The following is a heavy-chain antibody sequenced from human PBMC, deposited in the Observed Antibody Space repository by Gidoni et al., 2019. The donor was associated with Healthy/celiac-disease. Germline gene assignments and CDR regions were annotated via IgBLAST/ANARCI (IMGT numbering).Heavy chain of an antibody. D-gene: IGHD3-3*01. CDR3: ARESVTIFGVVQKTIGDY. CDR1: GFPFGRSA. CDR2: ISYDGSNE. V-gene: IGHV3-30*04. Sequence: VHLVASGGGVVQPGRSLRLHGPAPGFPFGRSAMHWVGQAPGKGLEWVAVISYDGSNEYNADSVKGRITISRDNSKNTLYLQMNSRRAEDTAGYYWARESVTIFGVVQKTIGDYWGQGTLFTVSA. J-gene: IGHJ4*02.